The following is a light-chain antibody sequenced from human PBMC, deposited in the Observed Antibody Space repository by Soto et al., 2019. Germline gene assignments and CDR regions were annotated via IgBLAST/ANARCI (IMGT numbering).Light chain of an antibody. CDR3: QQYDNLPT. CDR1: QNINNY. CDR2: DAS. J-gene: IGKJ5*01. Sequence: DIQLTQSPSSLSASVGDRVTITFQASQNINNYLNWYQQKPGRAPKLLIYDASNLEAGVPSRFSGSGSGTDFTFTISSLQPEDIATYYCQQYDNLPTFGQGTRLEI. V-gene: IGKV1-33*01.